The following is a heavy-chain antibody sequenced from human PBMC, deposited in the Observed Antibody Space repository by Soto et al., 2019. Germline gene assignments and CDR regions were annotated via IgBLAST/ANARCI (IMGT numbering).Heavy chain of an antibody. CDR1: GFTFSNYA. J-gene: IGHJ6*02. D-gene: IGHD4-4*01. CDR3: ARPTVDYGMDV. Sequence: EVQLLESGGGLVQPGGSLRLSCAASGFTFSNYAMTWVRQAPGKGLEWVSAISGSGGSTYYADSVKGRFTISRDNAKNSLYLQMNSLRAEDTAVYYCARPTVDYGMDVWGQGTTVTVSS. CDR2: ISGSGGST. V-gene: IGHV3-23*01.